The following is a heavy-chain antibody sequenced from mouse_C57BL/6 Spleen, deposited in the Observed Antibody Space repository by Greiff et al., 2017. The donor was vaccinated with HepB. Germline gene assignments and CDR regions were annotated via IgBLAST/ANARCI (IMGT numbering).Heavy chain of an antibody. CDR1: GFTFSSYA. CDR2: ISSGGDYI. J-gene: IGHJ3*01. CDR3: TRDSRTGTGFAY. D-gene: IGHD4-1*01. Sequence: VQRVESGEGLVKPGGSLKLSCAASGFTFSSYAMSWVRQTPEKRLEWVAYISSGGDYIYYADTVKGRFTISRDNARNTLYLQMSSLKSEDTAMYYCTRDSRTGTGFAYWGQGTLVTVSA. V-gene: IGHV5-9-1*02.